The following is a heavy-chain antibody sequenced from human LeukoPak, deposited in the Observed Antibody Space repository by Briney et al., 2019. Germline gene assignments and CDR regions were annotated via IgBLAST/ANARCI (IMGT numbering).Heavy chain of an antibody. D-gene: IGHD1-1*01. CDR2: INPGSGDT. Sequence: ASVKVSCKAAGYTLSGYFVHWVRQAPGQGLEWMGRINPGSGDTEFAQKFQGRVTMTRDTSVSTAYMEVSGLTSDDTAIYYCARDLSSTPNWELDHWGQGTLVTVSS. J-gene: IGHJ4*02. V-gene: IGHV1-2*06. CDR3: ARDLSSTPNWELDH. CDR1: GYTLSGYF.